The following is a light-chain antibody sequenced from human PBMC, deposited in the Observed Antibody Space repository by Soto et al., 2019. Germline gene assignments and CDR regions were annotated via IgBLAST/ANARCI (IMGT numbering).Light chain of an antibody. CDR3: SSYTSSSTWV. J-gene: IGLJ3*02. CDR1: SSDVGSYNR. V-gene: IGLV2-18*02. Sequence: QSVLTQPPSVSRSPGQSVTISCTGTSSDVGSYNRVSWYQQPPGTAPKLMIYQVSNRPSGVPDRFSGSKSGNTASLTISGLQCEDEADYCCSSYTSSSTWVFGGGSKLTVL. CDR2: QVS.